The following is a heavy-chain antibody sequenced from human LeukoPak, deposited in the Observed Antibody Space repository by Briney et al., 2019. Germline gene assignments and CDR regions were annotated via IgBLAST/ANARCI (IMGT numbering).Heavy chain of an antibody. CDR3: ARGLLWFGELLSGPYYYYGMDV. V-gene: IGHV3-30*03. D-gene: IGHD3-10*01. J-gene: IGHJ6*02. Sequence: GRSLRLSCAASGFTFSSYGMHWVRQTPGKGLEWVAVISYDGSNKYYADSVKGRFTISRDNSKNTLYLQMNSLRAEDTAVYYCARGLLWFGELLSGPYYYYGMDVWGQGTTVTVSS. CDR2: ISYDGSNK. CDR1: GFTFSSYG.